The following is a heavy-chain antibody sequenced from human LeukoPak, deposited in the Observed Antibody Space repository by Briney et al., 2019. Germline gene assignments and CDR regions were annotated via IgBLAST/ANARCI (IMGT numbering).Heavy chain of an antibody. Sequence: GGSLRLSCAASGYTFSSYWMSWVRQAPGKGLEWVANIKQDGSEKYYVDSVKGRFTISRDNAKNSLYLQMNSLRAEGTAVYYCARYYYGSGKYFDYWGQGTLVTVSS. CDR3: ARYYYGSGKYFDY. V-gene: IGHV3-7*01. CDR2: IKQDGSEK. CDR1: GYTFSSYW. D-gene: IGHD3-10*01. J-gene: IGHJ4*02.